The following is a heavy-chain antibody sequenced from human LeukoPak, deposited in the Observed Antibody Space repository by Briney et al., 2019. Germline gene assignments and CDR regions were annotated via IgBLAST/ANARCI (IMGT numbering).Heavy chain of an antibody. CDR1: GFTFDDYA. Sequence: PGGSLRLSCAASGFTFDDYAMHWVRQAPGKGLEWVSGISWNSGSIGYADSVKGRFTISRDNAKNSLYLQMNSLRAEGTALYYCAKVFRIAVAHDAFDIWGQGTMVTVSS. V-gene: IGHV3-9*01. CDR3: AKVFRIAVAHDAFDI. J-gene: IGHJ3*02. CDR2: ISWNSGSI. D-gene: IGHD6-19*01.